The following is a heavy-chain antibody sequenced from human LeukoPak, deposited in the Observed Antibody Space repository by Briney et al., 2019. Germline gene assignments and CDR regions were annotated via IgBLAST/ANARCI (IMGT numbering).Heavy chain of an antibody. J-gene: IGHJ5*02. CDR1: GYTFVYYY. Sequence: ASVKVSCKASGYTFVYYYIHWVRQAPGQGLEWMGVINPAGGATSYAQNFQGRVTTTRDTSTSTVYLGLSGLRSEDTAVYYCARVRQWLSSRFDPWGQGTLVTVSS. V-gene: IGHV1-46*01. D-gene: IGHD6-19*01. CDR2: INPAGGAT. CDR3: ARVRQWLSSRFDP.